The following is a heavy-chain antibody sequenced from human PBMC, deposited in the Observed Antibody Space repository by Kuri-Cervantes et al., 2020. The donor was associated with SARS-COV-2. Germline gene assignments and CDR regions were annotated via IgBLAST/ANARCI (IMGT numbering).Heavy chain of an antibody. CDR3: ARDRIAAAGFSCQEY. CDR1: GYTFTSYG. V-gene: IGHV1-18*01. J-gene: IGHJ4*02. Sequence: TLKLSCKPSGYTFTSYGISWVRQAPGQGLEWMGWISAYNGNTNYAQKLQGRVTMTTDTSTSTAYMELRSLRSDDTAVYYCARDRIAAAGFSCQEYWGQGTLVTVSS. D-gene: IGHD6-13*01. CDR2: ISAYNGNT.